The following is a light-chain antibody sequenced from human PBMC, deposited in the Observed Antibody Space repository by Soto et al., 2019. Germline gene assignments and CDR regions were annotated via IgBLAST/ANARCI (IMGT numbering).Light chain of an antibody. CDR3: CSYAGSATYV. V-gene: IGLV2-23*02. CDR2: EVN. J-gene: IGLJ1*01. Sequence: QSALTQPASVSGSPGQSITISCTGTSSDVGKYDLVSWYQQHPGKAPKLIIYEVNERPSGVSNRFSGSKSGNTASLTISGLQADDEADYYCCSYAGSATYVFGTGTKLTVL. CDR1: SSDVGKYDL.